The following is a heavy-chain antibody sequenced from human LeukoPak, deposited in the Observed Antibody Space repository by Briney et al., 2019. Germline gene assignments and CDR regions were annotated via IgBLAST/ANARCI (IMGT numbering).Heavy chain of an antibody. D-gene: IGHD1-26*01. CDR1: GFTFSNYG. Sequence: GGSLRLSCAASGFTFSNYGMHWVRQAPGKGLEWVAIIWYDGSNQYYADSVKGRFTISRDNSKNTLYLQMNSLRAEDTAVYYCAGDVGSYNNAFDIWGQGTLVTVSS. V-gene: IGHV3-33*01. J-gene: IGHJ3*02. CDR2: IWYDGSNQ. CDR3: AGDVGSYNNAFDI.